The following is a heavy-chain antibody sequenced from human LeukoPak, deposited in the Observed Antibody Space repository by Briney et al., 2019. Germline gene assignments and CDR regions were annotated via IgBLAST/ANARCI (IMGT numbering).Heavy chain of an antibody. D-gene: IGHD1-7*01. CDR1: GGTFSSYA. J-gene: IGHJ4*02. V-gene: IGHV1-69*05. Sequence: SVKASCKASGGTFSSYAISWVRQAPGQGLEWMGGIIPIFGTANYAQKFQGRVTITTDESTSTAYMELSSLRSEDTAVYYCARGSSGYNWNYSLDYWGQGTLVTVSS. CDR3: ARGSSGYNWNYSLDY. CDR2: IIPIFGTA.